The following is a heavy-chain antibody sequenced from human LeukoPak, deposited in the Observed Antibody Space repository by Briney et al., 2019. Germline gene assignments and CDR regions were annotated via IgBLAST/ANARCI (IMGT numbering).Heavy chain of an antibody. Sequence: SETLSLTCVISGYSLKSGDDWGWIRQVPAKGLEWVGTFYGSSSLAYSPLLRGRVTMSLDTANNHFSLTLTSVTAPDTALYYCARWYSSSGYLDYWGHETLVTVSS. CDR2: FYGSSSL. CDR3: ARWYSSSGYLDY. J-gene: IGHJ4*01. V-gene: IGHV4-38-2*01. CDR1: GYSLKSGDD. D-gene: IGHD6-6*01.